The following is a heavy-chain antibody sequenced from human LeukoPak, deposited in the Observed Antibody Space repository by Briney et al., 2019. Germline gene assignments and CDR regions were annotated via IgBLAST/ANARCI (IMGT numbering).Heavy chain of an antibody. Sequence: GASVKVSCKASGGTFSSYAISWVRQAPGQRLEWMGRIIPIFGTANYAQKFQGRVTITTDESTSTAYMELSSLRSEDTAVYYCARELQCLEWLRPDYWGQGTLVTVSS. D-gene: IGHD3-3*01. J-gene: IGHJ4*02. V-gene: IGHV1-69*05. CDR2: IIPIFGTA. CDR3: ARELQCLEWLRPDY. CDR1: GGTFSSYA.